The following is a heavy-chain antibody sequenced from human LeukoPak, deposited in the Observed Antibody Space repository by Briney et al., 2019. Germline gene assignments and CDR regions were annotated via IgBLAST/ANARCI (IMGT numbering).Heavy chain of an antibody. CDR2: IYSGGTT. J-gene: IGHJ6*02. V-gene: IGHV3-53*05. CDR1: GFTVSRDY. CDR3: AKDLPRDCSSTSCSNYYGMDV. D-gene: IGHD2-2*01. Sequence: GVSLRLSCAASGFTVSRDYMTWVRQAPGKGLEWVSLIYSGGTTYYADSVKGRFTMSRDNAKNSLYLQMNSLRAEDTALYYCAKDLPRDCSSTSCSNYYGMDVWGQGTTVTVSS.